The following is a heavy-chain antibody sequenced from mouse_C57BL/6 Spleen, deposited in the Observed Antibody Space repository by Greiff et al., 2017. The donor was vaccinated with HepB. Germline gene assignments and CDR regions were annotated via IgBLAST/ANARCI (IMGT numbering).Heavy chain of an antibody. CDR2: IDPSDSYT. D-gene: IGHD2-3*01. J-gene: IGHJ4*01. V-gene: IGHV1-69*01. CDR1: GYTFTSYW. CDR3: ARSYEEGVYYAMDY. Sequence: QVQLQQPGAELVMPGASVKLSCKASGYTFTSYWMHWVKQRPGQGLEWIGEIDPSDSYTNYNQKFKGKSTLTVDKSSSTAYMQLSSLTSEESAVYYCARSYEEGVYYAMDYWGQGTSVTVSS.